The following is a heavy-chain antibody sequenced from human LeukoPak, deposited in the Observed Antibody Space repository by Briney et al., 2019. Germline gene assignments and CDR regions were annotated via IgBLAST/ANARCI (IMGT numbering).Heavy chain of an antibody. J-gene: IGHJ4*02. CDR3: TKDISASIVGASGDY. CDR2: ISGDGDTT. D-gene: IGHD1-26*01. V-gene: IGHV3-43*02. Sequence: GGSLRLSCAASGFTFDDYAMHWVRQAPGKGLEWVSLISGDGDTTYYADSVNGRFTISRDNRKKSLFLEMNSLRTEDTGFYYCTKDISASIVGASGDYWGQGTLVTVSS. CDR1: GFTFDDYA.